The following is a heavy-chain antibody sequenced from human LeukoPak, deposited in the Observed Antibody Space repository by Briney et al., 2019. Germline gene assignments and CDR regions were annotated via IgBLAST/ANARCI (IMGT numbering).Heavy chain of an antibody. CDR1: GGSISSGSYY. CDR2: IYSSGGT. D-gene: IGHD3-22*01. CDR3: ARDLKVGFYYDSSGSYSFDP. J-gene: IGHJ5*02. Sequence: SQTLSLTCTVSGGSISSGSYYWSWIRQPAGKGLECIGRIYSSGGTDYNPSLKSRLTISVDASKNQFSLKLSSVTAADTAVYYCARDLKVGFYYDSSGSYSFDPWGQGILVTVSS. V-gene: IGHV4-61*02.